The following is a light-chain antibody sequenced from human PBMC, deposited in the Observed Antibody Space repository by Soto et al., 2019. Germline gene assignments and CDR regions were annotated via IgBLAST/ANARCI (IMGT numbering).Light chain of an antibody. CDR2: DVS. CDR1: SSGVGGYNY. V-gene: IGLV2-14*03. Sequence: PPPRSGSPGQSLTLSCTGNSSGVGGYNYVSWYQHHPGKAPKLMIYDVSNRPSGVSNRFSGSKSGNTASLIISGLQAEDEADYYCSSYTSSSTLSTYVFGTGTKVTVL. CDR3: SSYTSSSTLSTYV. J-gene: IGLJ1*01.